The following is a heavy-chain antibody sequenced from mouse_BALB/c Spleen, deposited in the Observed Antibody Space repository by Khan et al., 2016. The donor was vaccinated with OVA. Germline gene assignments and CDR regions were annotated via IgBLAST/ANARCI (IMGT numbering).Heavy chain of an antibody. CDR1: GYSITSDYA. J-gene: IGHJ2*02. D-gene: IGHD1-1*01. Sequence: EVELVESGPGLVKPSQSLYLTCTVTGYSITSDYAWNWIRQFPENKLEWMGFISYSGNTKYNPSLKSRFSITRDTSKNQFFLQLNSVTTEDTATYDCARVYGGDFDYWGQGTSLTVSS. CDR2: ISYSGNT. V-gene: IGHV3-2*02. CDR3: ARVYGGDFDY.